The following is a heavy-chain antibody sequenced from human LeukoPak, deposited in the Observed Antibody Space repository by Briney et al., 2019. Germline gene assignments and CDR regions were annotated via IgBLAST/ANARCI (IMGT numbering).Heavy chain of an antibody. CDR3: AEEDSLRGDAFDI. Sequence: GGSLRLSCVASGFTFSSYGMHWVRQAPGKGLEWVAVISYDGSNKYYADSVKGRFTISRDNSKNTLYLQMNSLRAEDTAVYYCAEEDSLRGDAFDIWGQGTMVTVSS. CDR1: GFTFSSYG. CDR2: ISYDGSNK. V-gene: IGHV3-30*18. D-gene: IGHD3-10*01. J-gene: IGHJ3*02.